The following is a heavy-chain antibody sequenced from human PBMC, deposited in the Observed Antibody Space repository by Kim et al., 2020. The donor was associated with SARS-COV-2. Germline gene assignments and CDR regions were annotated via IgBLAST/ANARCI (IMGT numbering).Heavy chain of an antibody. D-gene: IGHD3-22*01. Sequence: GGSLRLSCAASGFTFSNAWMSWVRQAPGKGLEWVGRIKSKADRGTTDYAAPVKGRFTVSRDDSKNMLYLQVNSLKSEDTAMYYCTTGPRYDISGYLDFWGQGALVTVSS. CDR2: IKSKADRGTT. CDR3: TTGPRYDISGYLDF. CDR1: GFTFSNAW. V-gene: IGHV3-15*01. J-gene: IGHJ4*02.